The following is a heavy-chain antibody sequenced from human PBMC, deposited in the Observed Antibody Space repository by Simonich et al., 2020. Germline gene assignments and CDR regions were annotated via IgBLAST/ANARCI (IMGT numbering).Heavy chain of an antibody. CDR3: ARDGERDCGGDCYSYFDY. CDR1: GFTFSSYA. J-gene: IGHJ4*02. CDR2: ISNDGSNK. D-gene: IGHD2-21*02. V-gene: IGHV3-30*07. Sequence: QVQLVESGGGVVQPGRSLRLSCAASGFTFSSYAMNGAPQAPGKGLEWVEIISNDGSNKYYADSVKGRFTISRDNSKNTLYLQMNSLRAEDTAVYYCARDGERDCGGDCYSYFDYWGQGTLVTVSS.